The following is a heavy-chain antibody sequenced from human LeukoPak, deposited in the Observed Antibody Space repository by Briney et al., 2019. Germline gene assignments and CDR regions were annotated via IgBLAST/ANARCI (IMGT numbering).Heavy chain of an antibody. J-gene: IGHJ4*02. D-gene: IGHD6-19*01. V-gene: IGHV4-4*07. CDR2: IYTDGST. CDR3: ARRDISSGWSFDY. Sequence: SETLSLTCTFSGGSINNYHWSWIRQPAGKGLEWIGQIYTDGSTNYNPPLKSRVTMSIDTTEDRVSLTIRSVTAADTAFYYCARRDISSGWSFDYWGQGTLVTVSS. CDR1: GGSINNYH.